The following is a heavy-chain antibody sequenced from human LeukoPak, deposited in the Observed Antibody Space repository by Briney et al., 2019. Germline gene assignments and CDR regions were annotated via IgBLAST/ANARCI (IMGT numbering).Heavy chain of an antibody. Sequence: SETLSLTCTVSGGSISSHYWSWIRQPPGKGLEWIGSIYYSGSTYYNPSLKSRVTISVDTSKNQFSLKLSSVTAADTAVYYCASRNAAVAGTDFDYWGQGTLVTVSS. V-gene: IGHV4-59*05. D-gene: IGHD6-19*01. CDR2: IYYSGST. J-gene: IGHJ4*02. CDR1: GGSISSHY. CDR3: ASRNAAVAGTDFDY.